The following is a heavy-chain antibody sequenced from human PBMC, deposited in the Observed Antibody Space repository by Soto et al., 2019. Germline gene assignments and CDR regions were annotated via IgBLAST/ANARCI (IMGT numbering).Heavy chain of an antibody. D-gene: IGHD2-2*01. J-gene: IGHJ4*02. CDR2: FYYTGST. V-gene: IGHV4-59*12. CDR1: GGSITSYY. CDR3: ARSSTSANYFDY. Sequence: SEPLSLTCTVSGGSITSYYWSWIRQAPGRGLEWIGYFYYTGSTSYNPSLKSRVTISVDTSKNQFSLKLSSVTAADTAVYYCARSSTSANYFDYWGQGTLVTVSS.